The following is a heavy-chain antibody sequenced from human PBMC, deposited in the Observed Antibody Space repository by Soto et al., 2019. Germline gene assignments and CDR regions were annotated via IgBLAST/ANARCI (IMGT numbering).Heavy chain of an antibody. J-gene: IGHJ6*02. V-gene: IGHV1-69*02. D-gene: IGHD5-18*01. Sequence: NYAQKFQGRVTITADKSTSTAYMELSSLRSEDTAVYYCASSGYSYVGDYYYGMDVWGQGTTVTVS. CDR3: ASSGYSYVGDYYYGMDV.